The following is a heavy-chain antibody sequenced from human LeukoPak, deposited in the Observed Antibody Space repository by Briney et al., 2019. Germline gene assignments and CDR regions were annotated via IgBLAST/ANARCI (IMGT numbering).Heavy chain of an antibody. CDR3: ARGGAPYYDFWSSSGGNWFDP. Sequence: PSETLSLTCTVSGGSISSYYWSWIRQPPAKGLEWIGYIYYSGSTNYNPSLKSRVTISVDTSKNQFSLKLSSVTAADTAVYYCARGGAPYYDFWSSSGGNWFDPWGQGTLVTVSS. CDR1: GGSISSYY. V-gene: IGHV4-59*01. CDR2: IYYSGST. J-gene: IGHJ5*02. D-gene: IGHD3-3*01.